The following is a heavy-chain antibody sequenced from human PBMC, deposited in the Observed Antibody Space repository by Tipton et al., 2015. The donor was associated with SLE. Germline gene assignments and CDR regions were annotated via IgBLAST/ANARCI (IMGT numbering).Heavy chain of an antibody. D-gene: IGHD3-3*01. CDR1: GFTFSSYG. Sequence: SLRLSCAASGFTFSSYGMHWVRQAPGKGLEWVAFIRYDGSNKYYADSVKGRFTISRDNSKNTLYLQMNSLRAEDTAVYYCARGALRFTFPSLGGMDVWGQGTTVTVSS. V-gene: IGHV3-30*02. J-gene: IGHJ6*02. CDR2: IRYDGSNK. CDR3: ARGALRFTFPSLGGMDV.